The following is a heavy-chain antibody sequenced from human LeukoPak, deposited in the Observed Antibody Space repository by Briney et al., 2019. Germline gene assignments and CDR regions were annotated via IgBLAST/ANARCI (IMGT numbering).Heavy chain of an antibody. J-gene: IGHJ4*02. CDR3: ARGGDYAPYFFDY. D-gene: IGHD4-17*01. V-gene: IGHV4-59*11. CDR2: IYSSGST. CDR1: GGSISSHY. Sequence: SETLSLTCTVSGGSISSHYWSWIRQPPGKGLEWIGYIYSSGSTNYNPSLKSRLTISVDTSKNQFSLKLSSVTAADTAVYYCARGGDYAPYFFDYWGQGTLVTVSS.